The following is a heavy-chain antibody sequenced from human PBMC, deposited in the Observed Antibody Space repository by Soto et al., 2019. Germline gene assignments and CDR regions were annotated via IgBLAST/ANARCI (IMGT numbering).Heavy chain of an antibody. D-gene: IGHD3-3*01. V-gene: IGHV3-23*01. CDR1: GFTFSSYA. Sequence: EVQLLESGGTLVQPGGSLRLSCAASGFTFSSYAMSWVRQAPGEGLEWVSIMSGSGGGTYYADSVKGRFTISRDKANKALYQQMSSLRGEDAAVYYCAKKKPPGVAGFDFWGQGTLVTVSS. J-gene: IGHJ4*02. CDR3: AKKKPPGVAGFDF. CDR2: MSGSGGGT.